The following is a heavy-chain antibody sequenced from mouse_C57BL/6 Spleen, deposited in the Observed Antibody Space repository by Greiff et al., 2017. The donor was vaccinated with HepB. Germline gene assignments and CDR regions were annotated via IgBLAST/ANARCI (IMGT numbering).Heavy chain of an antibody. CDR1: GFNIKDDY. Sequence: VQLKESGAELVRPGASVKLSCTASGFNIKDDYMHWVKQRPEQGLEWIGWIDPENGDTEYASKFQGKATITADTSSNTAYLQLSSLTSEDTAVYYCTTDYYGSSPYWYFDVWGTGTTVTVSS. CDR2: IDPENGDT. J-gene: IGHJ1*03. CDR3: TTDYYGSSPYWYFDV. D-gene: IGHD1-1*01. V-gene: IGHV14-4*01.